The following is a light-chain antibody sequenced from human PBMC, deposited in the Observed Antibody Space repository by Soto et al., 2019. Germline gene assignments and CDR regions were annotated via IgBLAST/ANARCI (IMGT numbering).Light chain of an antibody. CDR2: YAS. V-gene: IGKV3-20*01. Sequence: VLSQSIGTLSLSPGQTAILCCRVSQSVRSSPLAWYQQKRGQAPRLRIHYASSRATGIPDRFSGSGSGTDFTLTISRLEPEDFAVYYCQQYGGSPRTFGEGTKVDIK. CDR3: QQYGGSPRT. J-gene: IGKJ1*01. CDR1: QSVRSSP.